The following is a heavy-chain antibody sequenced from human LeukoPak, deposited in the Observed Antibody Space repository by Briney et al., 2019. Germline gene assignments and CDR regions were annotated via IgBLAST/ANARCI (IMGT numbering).Heavy chain of an antibody. CDR1: GFTFNSYG. Sequence: PGGSLRLSCAASGFTFNSYGMHWVRQAPGKGLEWVAFIRYDGSKSYFADSVKGRFALSRDNSKNTSYLQMSSLRPEDTAVYFCAKDGGSGSYFAFDIWGQGTMVTVSS. CDR2: IRYDGSKS. V-gene: IGHV3-30*02. D-gene: IGHD1-26*01. J-gene: IGHJ3*02. CDR3: AKDGGSGSYFAFDI.